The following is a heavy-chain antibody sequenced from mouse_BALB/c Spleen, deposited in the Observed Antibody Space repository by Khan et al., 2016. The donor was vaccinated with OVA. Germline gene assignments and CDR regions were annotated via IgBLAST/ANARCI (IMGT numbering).Heavy chain of an antibody. CDR1: GFNIKDTY. Sequence: VQLQQSGAELVKPGASVKLSCTASGFNIKDTYIHWVKQRPEQGLEWIGRIDPANGNSKYDPRFQGKATLTADTSSNTAYLQLSSLTSDDAAVYYCTRPIYYYDAMDYWGQGTSVTVSS. V-gene: IGHV14-3*02. D-gene: IGHD1-1*01. CDR3: TRPIYYYDAMDY. J-gene: IGHJ4*01. CDR2: IDPANGNS.